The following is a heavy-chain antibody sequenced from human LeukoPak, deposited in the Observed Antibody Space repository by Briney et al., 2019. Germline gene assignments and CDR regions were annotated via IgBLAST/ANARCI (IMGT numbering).Heavy chain of an antibody. CDR3: ARDPYSGRYSAYYYYYMDV. D-gene: IGHD1-26*01. J-gene: IGHJ6*03. CDR1: GFTFSTYN. V-gene: IGHV3-21*01. CDR2: ISSSSLYI. Sequence: GGSLRLSCAASGFTFSTYNMNWVRQAPGKGLEWVSSISSSSLYIYYADSVKGRFAISRDNAKNSLYLQMNSLRAEDTAVYYCARDPYSGRYSAYYYYYMDVWGKGTTVTVSS.